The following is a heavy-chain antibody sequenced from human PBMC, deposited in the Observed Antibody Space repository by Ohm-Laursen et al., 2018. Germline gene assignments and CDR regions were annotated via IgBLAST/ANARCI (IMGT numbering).Heavy chain of an antibody. J-gene: IGHJ6*02. CDR1: GDSVSSDSGA. V-gene: IGHV6-1*01. Sequence: QTLSLTCAISGDSVSSDSGAWNWIRQSPSRGLEWLGRTHYSSKWVYDYAVSVKSRITIAPDTSKNQFSLQLNSVTPEDSAVYYCSRGQRNYYAMDVWGQGTTVTVSS. CDR3: SRGQRNYYAMDV. CDR2: THYSSKWVY. D-gene: IGHD1-1*01.